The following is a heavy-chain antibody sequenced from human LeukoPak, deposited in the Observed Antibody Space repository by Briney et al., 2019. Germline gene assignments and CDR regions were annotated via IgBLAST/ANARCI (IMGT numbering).Heavy chain of an antibody. CDR3: ARGPPQSGRFLEWLSPFHGGNYYYGMDV. CDR2: MNPNSGNT. CDR1: GYTFTNYG. Sequence: ASVKVSCKASGYTFTNYGISWVRQATGQGLEWMGWMNPNSGNTGYAQKFQGRVTMTRNTSISTAYMELSSLRSEDTAVYYCARGPPQSGRFLEWLSPFHGGNYYYGMDVWGQGTTVTVSS. J-gene: IGHJ6*02. V-gene: IGHV1-8*02. D-gene: IGHD3-3*01.